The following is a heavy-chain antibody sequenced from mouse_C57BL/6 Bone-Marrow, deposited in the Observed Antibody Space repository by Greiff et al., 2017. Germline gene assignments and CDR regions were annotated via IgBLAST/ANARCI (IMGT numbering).Heavy chain of an antibody. D-gene: IGHD1-1*01. CDR3: TRDITTVVAGDAMDY. Sequence: DVQLVESGEGLVKPGGSLQLSCAASGFTFSSYAMSWVRQTPEKRLEWVAYISSGGDYIYYADTVKGRFTISRDNARNTLYLQMSSMNSEDTAMYYCTRDITTVVAGDAMDYWGQGTSVTVSA. J-gene: IGHJ4*01. CDR2: ISSGGDYI. CDR1: GFTFSSYA. V-gene: IGHV5-9-1*02.